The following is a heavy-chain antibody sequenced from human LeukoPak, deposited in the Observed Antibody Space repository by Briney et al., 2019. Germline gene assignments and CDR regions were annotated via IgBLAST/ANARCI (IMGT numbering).Heavy chain of an antibody. V-gene: IGHV3-74*01. CDR3: VRGGPSTWS. Sequence: PGGSLRLSCAASGFTFKLYWMHWVRQVPGKRPVWVSRINDDGSDTIYADSVRGRFTISRDDAKNTVYLQMNNLRGEDTAVYYCVRGGPSTWSWGQGTLVTVSS. D-gene: IGHD2-15*01. CDR2: INDDGSDT. CDR1: GFTFKLYW. J-gene: IGHJ5*02.